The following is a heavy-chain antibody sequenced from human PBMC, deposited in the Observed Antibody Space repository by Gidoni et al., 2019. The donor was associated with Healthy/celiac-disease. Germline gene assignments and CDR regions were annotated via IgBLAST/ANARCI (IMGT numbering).Heavy chain of an antibody. D-gene: IGHD3-10*01. CDR2: ISYDGINK. J-gene: IGHJ4*02. CDR1: GFTFSSYG. CDR3: AKLFSNYYGSGSVFDY. Sequence: QVQLVESGGGVVQPGRSLRLSCAASGFTFSSYGMHWGRQAPGKGLEWVAVISYDGINKYYADSVKGRFTISRDNSKNTLYLQMNSLRAEDTAVYYCAKLFSNYYGSGSVFDYWGQGTLVTVSS. V-gene: IGHV3-30*18.